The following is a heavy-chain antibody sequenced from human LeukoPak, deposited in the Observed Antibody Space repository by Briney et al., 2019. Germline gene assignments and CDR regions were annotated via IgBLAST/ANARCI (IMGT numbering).Heavy chain of an antibody. Sequence: PSETLSLTCTVSGGSISSGGYYWSWIRQHPGKGLEWIGYIYYSGSTYYNPSLKSRVTISVDTSKNQFSLKLSSVTAADTAVYYCASNGNYYDSSGYLRYFDYWGQGTLVTVSS. J-gene: IGHJ4*02. V-gene: IGHV4-31*03. D-gene: IGHD3-22*01. CDR1: GGSISSGGYY. CDR3: ASNGNYYDSSGYLRYFDY. CDR2: IYYSGST.